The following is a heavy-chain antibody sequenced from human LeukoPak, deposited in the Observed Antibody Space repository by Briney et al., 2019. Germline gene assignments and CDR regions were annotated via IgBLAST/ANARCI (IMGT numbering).Heavy chain of an antibody. CDR3: ATAPWYANWFDP. D-gene: IGHD2-15*01. J-gene: IGHJ5*02. CDR2: FDPEDGET. Sequence: GASVKVSCKVSGYTLTELSMHWVRQAPGKGLEWMGGFDPEDGETIYAQKFQGRVTMTEDTSTDTAYMELSSLRSEDTAVYYCATAPWYANWFDPWGQGTLVTVSS. V-gene: IGHV1-24*01. CDR1: GYTLTELS.